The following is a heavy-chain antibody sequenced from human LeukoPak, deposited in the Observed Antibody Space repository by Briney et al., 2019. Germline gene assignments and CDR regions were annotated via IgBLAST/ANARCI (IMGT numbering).Heavy chain of an antibody. CDR2: INHSGST. J-gene: IGHJ6*03. Sequence: PSETLSLTCAVYGGSFSGYYWSWIRQPPGKGLEWIGEINHSGSTNYKSSLKSRVTISVDTSKNQFSLKLSSVTAADTAVYYCARETSQKGAHYMDVWGKGTTVTISS. CDR1: GGSFSGYY. CDR3: ARETSQKGAHYMDV. V-gene: IGHV4-34*01. D-gene: IGHD3-16*01.